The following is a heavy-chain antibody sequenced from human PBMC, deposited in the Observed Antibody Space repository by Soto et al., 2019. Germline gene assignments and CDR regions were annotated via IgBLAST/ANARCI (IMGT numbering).Heavy chain of an antibody. V-gene: IGHV4-30-4*01. CDR3: ARLHDFWSGYYTLYYFDY. Sequence: SETLSLTCTVSGGSISSGDYYWSWIRQPPGKGLEWIGYIYYSGSTYYNPSLKSRVTISVDTSKNQFSLKLSSVTAADTAVYYCARLHDFWSGYYTLYYFDYWGQGTLVTVSS. D-gene: IGHD3-3*01. J-gene: IGHJ4*02. CDR2: IYYSGST. CDR1: GGSISSGDYY.